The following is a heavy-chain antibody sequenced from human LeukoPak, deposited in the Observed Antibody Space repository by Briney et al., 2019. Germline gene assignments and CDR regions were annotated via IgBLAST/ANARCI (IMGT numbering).Heavy chain of an antibody. V-gene: IGHV3-48*04. CDR3: ARDDYVWGSYRSIDY. Sequence: GGSLRLSCAASGFTFSSYSMNWVRQAPGKGLEWVSYISSSSSTIYYADSVKGRFTISRDNAKNSLYLQMNSLRAEDTAVYYCARDDYVWGSYRSIDYWGQGTLVTVSS. D-gene: IGHD3-16*02. J-gene: IGHJ4*02. CDR1: GFTFSSYS. CDR2: ISSSSSTI.